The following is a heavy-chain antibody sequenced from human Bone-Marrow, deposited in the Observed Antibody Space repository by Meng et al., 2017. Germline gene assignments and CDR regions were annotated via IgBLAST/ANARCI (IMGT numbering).Heavy chain of an antibody. Sequence: LEAPGPGAGKPSGHLSLNLAVSGGSISSSKWWSWVRQPPGKGLEWIGEINHSGSTNYNPSLESRATISVDTSQNNLSLKLSSVTAADSAVYYCARGPTTMAHDFDYWGQGALVTVSS. CDR3: ARGPTTMAHDFDY. CDR2: INHSGST. V-gene: IGHV4-4*02. J-gene: IGHJ4*02. D-gene: IGHD4-11*01. CDR1: GGSISSSKW.